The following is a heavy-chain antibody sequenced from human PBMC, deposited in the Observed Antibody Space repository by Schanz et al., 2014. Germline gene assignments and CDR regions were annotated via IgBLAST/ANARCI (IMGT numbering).Heavy chain of an antibody. D-gene: IGHD6-19*01. CDR3: ARLSVAGRPHVNYWYFDL. CDR2: INPNSGDT. V-gene: IGHV1-2*04. Sequence: QGQLVQSGPEVKEPGASVKVSCKASGYTLSAYSLHWVRQAPGQGLEWMGWINPNSGDTNYAQKFQGWVTMTRDTSISTAYMEVSRLKSDDTAVYYCARLSVAGRPHVNYWYFDLWGRGTLVTVSS. CDR1: GYTLSAYS. J-gene: IGHJ2*01.